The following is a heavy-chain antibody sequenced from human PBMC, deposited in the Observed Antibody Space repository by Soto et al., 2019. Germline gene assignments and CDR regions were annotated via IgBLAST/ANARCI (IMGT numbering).Heavy chain of an antibody. CDR3: ARNMVRGVLLLPY. D-gene: IGHD3-10*01. CDR1: GYTFTSYA. J-gene: IGHJ4*02. Sequence: ASVKVSCKASGYTFTSYAMHWVRQAPGQRLEWMGWISTYNNDTNYAQKLQGRVTMTTDTSTSTAYMELRGLRSDDTAVYFCARNMVRGVLLLPYWGRGTLVTVSS. V-gene: IGHV1-18*01. CDR2: ISTYNNDT.